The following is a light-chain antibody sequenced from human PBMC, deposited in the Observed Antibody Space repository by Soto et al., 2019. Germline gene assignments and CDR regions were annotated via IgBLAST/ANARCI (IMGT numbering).Light chain of an antibody. Sequence: EIVLTQSPATLSLSPGDSATLSCRASQSVSSRLAWFQQKPGQAPRLLIYDTSTRATGIPARFSGSGSGTDFTLTISSLEPEYFARYYSHQRSNWPFFTFGPGTKVDIK. CDR3: HQRSNWPFFT. CDR1: QSVSSR. CDR2: DTS. J-gene: IGKJ3*01. V-gene: IGKV3-11*01.